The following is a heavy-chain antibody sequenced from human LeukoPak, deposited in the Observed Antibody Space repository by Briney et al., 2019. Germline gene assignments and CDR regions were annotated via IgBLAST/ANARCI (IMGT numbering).Heavy chain of an antibody. CDR3: AASIAVAGVFDY. V-gene: IGHV4-59*01. CDR2: IYYSGST. CDR1: GGSISSYY. J-gene: IGHJ4*02. Sequence: SETLSLTCTVSGGSISSYYWSWIRQPPGKGLKWIGYIYYSGSTSYNPSLKSRVTISVDTSKNQFSLKLSSVTAADTAVYYCAASIAVAGVFDYWGQGTLVTVSS. D-gene: IGHD6-19*01.